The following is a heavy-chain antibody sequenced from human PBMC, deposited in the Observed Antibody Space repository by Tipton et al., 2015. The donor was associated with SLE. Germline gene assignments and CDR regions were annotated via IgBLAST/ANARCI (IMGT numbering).Heavy chain of an antibody. D-gene: IGHD6-13*01. J-gene: IGHJ3*02. Sequence: SLRLSCAASGFTVSSNYMSWVRQAPGKGLEWVSVIYSGGSTYYADSVKGRFTISRDNSKNTLYLQMNSLRAEDTAVYYCARDLASVAAADAFDIWGQGTMVTVSS. V-gene: IGHV3-53*01. CDR2: IYSGGST. CDR1: GFTVSSNY. CDR3: ARDLASVAAADAFDI.